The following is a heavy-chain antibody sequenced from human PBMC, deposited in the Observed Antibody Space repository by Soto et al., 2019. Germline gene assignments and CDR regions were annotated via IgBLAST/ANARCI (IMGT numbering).Heavy chain of an antibody. CDR2: IIPIFGTA. CDR1: GGTFSSYA. V-gene: IGHV1-69*13. D-gene: IGHD6-13*01. J-gene: IGHJ3*02. Sequence: ASVKVSCKASGGTFSSYAISWVRQAPGQGLEWMGGIIPIFGTANYAQKFQGRVTITADESTSTAYMELSSLRAEDTALYYCAKGSSPFVGQLVPNDAFDIWGQGTMVTVSS. CDR3: AKGSSPFVGQLVPNDAFDI.